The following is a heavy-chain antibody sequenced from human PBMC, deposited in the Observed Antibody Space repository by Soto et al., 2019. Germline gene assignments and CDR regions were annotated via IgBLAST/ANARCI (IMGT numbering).Heavy chain of an antibody. Sequence: QVQLQESGPGLVKPSETLSLTCTVSGGSISSYYWSWIRQPPGKGLEWIGYIYYSGSTNYNPSLKCRFTISVDTSKNQCSLKLSSVTAADTAVYYCARSYRLYCSGGSCYSYYYYYMDVWGKGTTVTVSS. J-gene: IGHJ6*03. V-gene: IGHV4-59*01. CDR2: IYYSGST. D-gene: IGHD2-15*01. CDR3: ARSYRLYCSGGSCYSYYYYYMDV. CDR1: GGSISSYY.